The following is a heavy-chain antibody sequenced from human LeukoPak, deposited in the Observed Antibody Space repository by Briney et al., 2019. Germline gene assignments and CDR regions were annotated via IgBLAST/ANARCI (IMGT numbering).Heavy chain of an antibody. CDR2: IYYSGST. J-gene: IGHJ4*02. CDR3: ASNYCSSTSCFLLFDY. V-gene: IGHV4-30-4*01. Sequence: PSETLSLTCTVSGGSISSGDYYWSWIRQPPGKGLEWIGYIYYSGSTYYNPSLKSRVTISVDTSKNQFSLKLSSVTAADTAVYYCASNYCSSTSCFLLFDYWGQGTLVTVSS. CDR1: GGSISSGDYY. D-gene: IGHD2-2*01.